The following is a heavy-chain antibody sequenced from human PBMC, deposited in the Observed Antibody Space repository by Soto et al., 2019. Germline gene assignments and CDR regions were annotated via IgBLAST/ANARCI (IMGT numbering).Heavy chain of an antibody. CDR2: ISYSGTT. CDR1: GGSVNSGDYY. V-gene: IGHV4-30-4*01. CDR3: ARTNYDYVWGSYRFDY. J-gene: IGHJ4*02. D-gene: IGHD3-16*02. Sequence: KPSETLSLTCTVSGGSVNSGDYYWSWIRQPPGKGLDWIGYISYSGTTYYKPSLRSRITISLHTSKNQFSLRLASVTAADTAVHSCARTNYDYVWGSYRFDYWGQGTLVTVSS.